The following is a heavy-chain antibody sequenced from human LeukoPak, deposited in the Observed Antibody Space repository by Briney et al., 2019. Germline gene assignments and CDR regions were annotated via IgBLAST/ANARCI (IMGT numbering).Heavy chain of an antibody. CDR2: ISWNSGSI. V-gene: IGHV3-9*01. Sequence: GGSLRLSCAASGFTFDDYAMHWVRQAPGKGLEWVSGISWNSGSIGYADSVKGRFTISRDNAKNSLYLQMNSLRAEDTALYYCAKGSGDGDYGYFQHWGQGTLVTVSS. J-gene: IGHJ1*01. CDR3: AKGSGDGDYGYFQH. D-gene: IGHD4-17*01. CDR1: GFTFDDYA.